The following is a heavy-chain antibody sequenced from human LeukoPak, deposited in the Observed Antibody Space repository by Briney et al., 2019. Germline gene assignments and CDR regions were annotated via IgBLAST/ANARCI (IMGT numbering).Heavy chain of an antibody. CDR2: VSYDGGNK. D-gene: IGHD3-22*01. V-gene: IGHV3-30*03. J-gene: IGHJ3*02. CDR1: GFTFSSYS. CDR3: AREGYSGAFDI. Sequence: PGGSLRLSCAASGFTFSSYSMNWVRQAPGKGLEWVAVVSYDGGNKFYADSVKGRVTISRDNSKNTLYLQMNSLRAEDSAVYYCAREGYSGAFDIWGQGTMVTGSS.